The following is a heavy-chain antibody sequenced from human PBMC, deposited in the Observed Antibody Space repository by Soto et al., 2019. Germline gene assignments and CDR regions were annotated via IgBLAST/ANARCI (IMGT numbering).Heavy chain of an antibody. CDR3: TKVSGTGFFDS. CDR2: MSWDTLRV. D-gene: IGHD1-1*01. J-gene: IGHJ5*01. V-gene: IGHV3-9*01. Sequence: PGGSLRLSCEASGFNFEDYDMNWVRQRPGKGLEWVAGMSWDTLRVAYADSVKGRVTISRDNVNNSLFLQMNSLRRDDTAFYFCTKVSGTGFFDSWGQGTLVTVSS. CDR1: GFNFEDYD.